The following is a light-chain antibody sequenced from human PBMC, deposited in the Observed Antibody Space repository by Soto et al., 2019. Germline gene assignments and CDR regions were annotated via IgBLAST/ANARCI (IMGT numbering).Light chain of an antibody. V-gene: IGKV3-15*01. J-gene: IGKJ2*01. CDR3: QPYADWPYT. Sequence: EIVMTQSPATLSVSPGEGATLSCRASQSVRSNLAWYQQKPGQAPRLLIYGASPRAPGIPARFSGSGSGTEFTLTISSLQSEDFAVYYCQPYADWPYTFGQGTKLEIQ. CDR2: GAS. CDR1: QSVRSN.